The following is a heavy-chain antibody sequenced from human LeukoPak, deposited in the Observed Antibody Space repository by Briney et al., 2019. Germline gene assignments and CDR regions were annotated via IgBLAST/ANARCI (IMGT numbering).Heavy chain of an antibody. CDR2: IWYDGSNK. Sequence: GRSLRLSCAASGFTFSSYGMHWVRQAPGKGLEWVAVIWYDGSNKNYADSVKGRLTISRDNSKNTLYLQMNSLRAEDTAVYYCANDRGQQLVLDYWGQGTLVTVSS. J-gene: IGHJ4*02. CDR3: ANDRGQQLVLDY. V-gene: IGHV3-33*06. D-gene: IGHD6-13*01. CDR1: GFTFSSYG.